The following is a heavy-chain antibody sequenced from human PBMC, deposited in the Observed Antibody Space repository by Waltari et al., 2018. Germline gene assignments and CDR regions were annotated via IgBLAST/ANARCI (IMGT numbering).Heavy chain of an antibody. Sequence: QVQLQESGPGLVKPSETLSLTCAVSGYSISSGYYWGWIRQPPGTGLEWIGSIYHSGSTYYNPSLKSRVTISVDTSKNQFSLKLSSVTAADTAVYYCARDWSGWYDWFDPWGQGTLVTVSS. CDR1: GYSISSGYY. D-gene: IGHD6-19*01. J-gene: IGHJ5*02. CDR2: IYHSGST. CDR3: ARDWSGWYDWFDP. V-gene: IGHV4-38-2*02.